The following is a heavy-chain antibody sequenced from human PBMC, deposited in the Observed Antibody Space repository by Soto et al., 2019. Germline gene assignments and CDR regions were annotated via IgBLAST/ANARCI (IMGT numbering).Heavy chain of an antibody. CDR1: GGSISSGGYY. V-gene: IGHV4-31*03. CDR3: ARFAKEENPKVGSWYYFDY. Sequence: SETLSLTCTVSGGSISSGGYYWSWVRQHPGKGLEWIGNIYYSGRTYYNPSLKSRVTISVDTSKNQFSLKLSSVTAADTAVYYCARFAKEENPKVGSWYYFDYWGQGTRVTVSS. D-gene: IGHD6-13*01. J-gene: IGHJ4*02. CDR2: IYYSGRT.